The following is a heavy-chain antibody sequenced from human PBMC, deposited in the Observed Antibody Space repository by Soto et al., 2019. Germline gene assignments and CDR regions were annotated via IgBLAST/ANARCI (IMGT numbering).Heavy chain of an antibody. V-gene: IGHV3-23*01. D-gene: IGHD6-6*01. J-gene: IGHJ5*02. CDR2: ISAGGGSP. CDR3: VKHAEYQLVSWFDP. CDR1: GYNFSTYA. Sequence: EVQLLESGGGLVQPGGSLRLSCAASGYNFSTYAMSWVRQAPGKGLEWVSGISAGGGSPFIADSVKGRFIISRDNAKDTLYLKMNSLTGEDTAIYYCVKHAEYQLVSWFDPWGQGTLVTVSS.